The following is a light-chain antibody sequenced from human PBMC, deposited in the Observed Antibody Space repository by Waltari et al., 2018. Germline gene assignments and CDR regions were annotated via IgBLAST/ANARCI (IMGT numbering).Light chain of an antibody. CDR1: QNINSW. CDR3: QQHSNYWT. V-gene: IGKV1-5*03. J-gene: IGKJ1*01. Sequence: DIQMTQSPSTLSASVGDRFTITCRASQNINSWLAWYQQKPGKAPKLLIYKASSLESGVPSRVSGSGSGTEFTLTISSLQPDDFATYYCQQHSNYWTFGQGTKVEIK. CDR2: KAS.